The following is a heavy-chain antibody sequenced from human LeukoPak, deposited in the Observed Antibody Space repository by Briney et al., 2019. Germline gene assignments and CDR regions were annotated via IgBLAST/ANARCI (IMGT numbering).Heavy chain of an antibody. CDR3: VKDRYYGSGTTFDY. D-gene: IGHD3-10*01. V-gene: IGHV3-48*01. Sequence: GGSLRLSCAASGFTFNTYTMNWVRQAPGKGLEWVSYISGSSGIIDYADSVRGRFTISRDNSKNTLYLQMSSLRAEDTAVYYCVKDRYYGSGTTFDYWGQGTLVTVSS. CDR1: GFTFNTYT. J-gene: IGHJ4*02. CDR2: ISGSSGII.